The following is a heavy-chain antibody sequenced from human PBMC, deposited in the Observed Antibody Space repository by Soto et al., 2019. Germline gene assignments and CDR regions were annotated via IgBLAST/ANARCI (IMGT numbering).Heavy chain of an antibody. CDR2: ISYDGSNK. CDR1: GFTFTSYG. V-gene: IGHV3-30*18. D-gene: IGHD3-22*01. CDR3: AKDYYELDY. Sequence: QVQLVESGGGVVQPGRSLRLSCAASGFTFTSYGMHWVRQAPGKGLEWVAVISYDGSNKYYAGSVKGRFTISRDNSKNTLYLQMNSLRAEDTAVYYCAKDYYELDYWGQGTLVTVSS. J-gene: IGHJ4*02.